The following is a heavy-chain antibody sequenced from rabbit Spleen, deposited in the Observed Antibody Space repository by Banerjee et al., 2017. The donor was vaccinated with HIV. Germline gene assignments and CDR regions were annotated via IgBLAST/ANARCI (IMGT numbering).Heavy chain of an antibody. V-gene: IGHV1S45*01. D-gene: IGHD6-1*01. Sequence: QEQLEESGGDLVKPEGSLTLTCTASGFTISGSYWIYWVRQAPGKGLEWISCIVTGSSGSAYYASWAKGRFTISKTSSTTVTLQMTSLTAADTATYFCARSANNLYRNFNLWGQGTLVTVS. CDR3: ARSANNLYRNFNL. CDR2: IVTGSSGSA. J-gene: IGHJ4*01. CDR1: GFTISGSYW.